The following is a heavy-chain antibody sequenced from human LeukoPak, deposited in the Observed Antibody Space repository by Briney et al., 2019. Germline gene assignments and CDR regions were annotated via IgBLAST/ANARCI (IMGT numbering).Heavy chain of an antibody. CDR2: ISAHTGNT. CDR1: GYTFTTYG. V-gene: IGHV1-18*01. Sequence: GASVKVSCKASGYTFTTYGISWVRQAPGQGLEWMGWISAHTGNTNYAQKFQGRVTMTEDTSTDTAYMELSSLRSEDTAVYYCATAGFPSSGYYYSWGQGTLVTVSS. D-gene: IGHD3-22*01. J-gene: IGHJ4*02. CDR3: ATAGFPSSGYYYS.